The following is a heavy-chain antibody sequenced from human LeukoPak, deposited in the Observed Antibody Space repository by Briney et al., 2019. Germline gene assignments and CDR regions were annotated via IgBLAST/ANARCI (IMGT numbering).Heavy chain of an antibody. CDR3: ASSPLEPYFDY. CDR2: IYYSGST. J-gene: IGHJ4*02. Sequence: SETLSLTCTVSGGSISSGGYYWSWIRQHPGKGLEWTGYIYYSGSTYYNPSLKSRVTISVDTSKNQFSLKLSSVTAADTAVYYCASSPLEPYFDYWGQGTLVTVSS. CDR1: GGSISSGGYY. V-gene: IGHV4-31*03. D-gene: IGHD1-1*01.